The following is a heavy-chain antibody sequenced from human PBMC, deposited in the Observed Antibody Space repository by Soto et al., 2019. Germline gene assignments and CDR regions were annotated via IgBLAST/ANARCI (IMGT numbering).Heavy chain of an antibody. V-gene: IGHV4-59*12. CDR3: ARGDRITVASHPFPYFDY. CDR2: VYSTGST. J-gene: IGHJ4*02. Sequence: SETLSLTCTVSGGSIKNYFWSWIRQSPGKGLEWMGYVYSTGSTHYNPSLKSRLTMSVDTSKSHFSLRLSSVTAADTAVYYCARGDRITVASHPFPYFDYWGQGILVTVSS. CDR1: GGSIKNYF. D-gene: IGHD3-10*01.